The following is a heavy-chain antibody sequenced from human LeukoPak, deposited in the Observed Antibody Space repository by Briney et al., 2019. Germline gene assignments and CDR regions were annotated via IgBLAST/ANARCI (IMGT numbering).Heavy chain of an antibody. CDR3: ARAGSDIVVVVAATPPAEYFQH. J-gene: IGHJ1*01. D-gene: IGHD2-15*01. CDR2: IIPILGIA. Sequence: GASVKVSCKASGGTFSSYAISWVRQAPGQGLEWMGRIIPILGIANYAQKFLGRVTITADKSTSTAYMELSSLRSEDTAVYYCARAGSDIVVVVAATPPAEYFQHWGQGTLVTVSS. CDR1: GGTFSSYA. V-gene: IGHV1-69*04.